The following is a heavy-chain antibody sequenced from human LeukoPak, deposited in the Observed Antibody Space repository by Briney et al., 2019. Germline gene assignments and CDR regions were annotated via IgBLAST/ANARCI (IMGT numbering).Heavy chain of an antibody. CDR2: INHSGST. CDR1: GGSSSGYY. CDR3: ARGLDYYGSGSYYNS. D-gene: IGHD3-10*01. J-gene: IGHJ4*02. Sequence: SETLSLTCAVYGGSSSGYYWSWIRQPPGKGLEWIGEINHSGSTNYNPSLKSRVTISVDTSKNQFSLKLSSVTAADTAVYYCARGLDYYGSGSYYNSWGQGTLVTVSS. V-gene: IGHV4-34*01.